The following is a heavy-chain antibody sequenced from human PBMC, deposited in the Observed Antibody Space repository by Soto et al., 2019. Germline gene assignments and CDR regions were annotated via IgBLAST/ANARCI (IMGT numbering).Heavy chain of an antibody. D-gene: IGHD1-26*01. CDR1: GYTFTSYD. Sequence: QVQLVQSGAEVKKPGASVKVSCKASGYTFTSYDIYWVRQATGQGLEWMGWMNPNSGNTGHAQKFRGTVTMTPNTSISTAYLVLSSLGSEDTAVYYCARGKSGDYDYWGQGTVVTVSS. V-gene: IGHV1-8*01. CDR3: ARGKSGDYDY. CDR2: MNPNSGNT. J-gene: IGHJ4*02.